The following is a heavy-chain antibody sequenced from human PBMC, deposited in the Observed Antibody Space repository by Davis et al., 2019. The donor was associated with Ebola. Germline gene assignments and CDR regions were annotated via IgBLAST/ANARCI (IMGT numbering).Heavy chain of an antibody. CDR3: ARDFQYCSGGSCYYYGMDV. D-gene: IGHD2-15*01. CDR1: GFTFSSYW. Sequence: GESLKISCAASGFTFSSYWMSWVRQAPGKGLEWVANIKQDGSEKYYVDSVKGRFTISRDDSKNTLYLQMNSLRAEDTAVYYCARDFQYCSGGSCYYYGMDVWGQGTTVTVSS. V-gene: IGHV3-7*03. CDR2: IKQDGSEK. J-gene: IGHJ6*02.